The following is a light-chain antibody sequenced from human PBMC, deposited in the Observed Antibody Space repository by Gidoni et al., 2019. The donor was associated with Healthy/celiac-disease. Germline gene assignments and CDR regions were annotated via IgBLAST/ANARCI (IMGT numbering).Light chain of an antibody. Sequence: EIVLTQSPATLSLSPGERATLSCRASQSVSSYLAWYQQKPGQAPRLLIYDASNRATGIPARFSGSGSGTDFTPTISSLEPEDFAVYYCQQRSNWPPWTFXQXTKVEIK. J-gene: IGKJ1*01. CDR3: QQRSNWPPWT. CDR1: QSVSSY. V-gene: IGKV3-11*01. CDR2: DAS.